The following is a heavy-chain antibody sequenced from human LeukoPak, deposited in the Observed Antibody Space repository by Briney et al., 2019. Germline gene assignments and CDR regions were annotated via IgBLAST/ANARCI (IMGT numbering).Heavy chain of an antibody. CDR2: ISTSGST. Sequence: SETLSLTCTVSGGSIIHYYWSWIRQPAGKGLEWIGRISTSGSTNYNPSLKSRVTMSVDTSKNQFSLKLTSVTAADTAVYYCAREYHYYDSSGYYHWGQGTLVTVSS. CDR1: GGSIIHYY. J-gene: IGHJ5*02. D-gene: IGHD3-22*01. V-gene: IGHV4-4*07. CDR3: AREYHYYDSSGYYH.